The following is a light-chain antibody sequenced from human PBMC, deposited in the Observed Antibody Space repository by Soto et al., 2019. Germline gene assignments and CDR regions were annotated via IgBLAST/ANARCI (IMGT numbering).Light chain of an antibody. V-gene: IGLV1-44*01. Sequence: QSVLTQPPSASGTPGQRVTISCSGRSSNIGSSTVNWYQQLPGTAPKLLIYSNNQRPSGVPDRFSGSKSGTSASLAISGLQSEDEADYYCAAWDDSLKGVVFGGGTKLTVL. CDR2: SNN. J-gene: IGLJ2*01. CDR3: AAWDDSLKGVV. CDR1: SSNIGSST.